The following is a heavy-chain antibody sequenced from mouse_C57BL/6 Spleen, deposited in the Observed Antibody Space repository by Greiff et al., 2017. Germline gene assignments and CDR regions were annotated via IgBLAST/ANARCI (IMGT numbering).Heavy chain of an antibody. CDR2: IYPGSGNT. Sequence: QVQLQQSGAELVRPGASVKLSCKASGYTFTDYYINWVKQRPGQGLEWIARIYPGSGNTYYNEKFKGKATLTAEKSSSTAYMQLSSLTSEDSAVYFCARNRMSDYWGQGTTLTVSS. CDR3: ARNRMSDY. V-gene: IGHV1-76*01. J-gene: IGHJ2*01. CDR1: GYTFTDYY.